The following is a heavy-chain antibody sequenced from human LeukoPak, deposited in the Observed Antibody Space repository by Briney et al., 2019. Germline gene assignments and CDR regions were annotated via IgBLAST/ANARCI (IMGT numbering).Heavy chain of an antibody. J-gene: IGHJ6*03. CDR1: GFIVSSSY. V-gene: IGHV3-66*02. D-gene: IGHD3-16*01. CDR3: ARVGGLGGYYVYYMDV. CDR2: IYGDGTI. Sequence: GGSLRLSCALSGFIVSSSYMSWVRQAPGKGLEWVSVIYGDGTIHYADSVKGRFTISKDNSKNTLYLQMNSLRAEDTAVYFCARVGGLGGYYVYYMDVWGKGTTVTVSS.